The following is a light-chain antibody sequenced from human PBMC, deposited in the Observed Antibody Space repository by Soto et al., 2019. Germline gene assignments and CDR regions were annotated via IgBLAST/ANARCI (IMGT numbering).Light chain of an antibody. Sequence: QSALTQPASVSGSPGQSITMSCTGTSSDVGGYNYVSWYQQHPGKAPKLMIYDVSNRPSGVSNRFSGSKSGNTASLTISRLQAEDEADYYCISYTSSSTLYVFGTGTKVTVL. CDR2: DVS. V-gene: IGLV2-14*01. CDR3: ISYTSSSTLYV. J-gene: IGLJ1*01. CDR1: SSDVGGYNY.